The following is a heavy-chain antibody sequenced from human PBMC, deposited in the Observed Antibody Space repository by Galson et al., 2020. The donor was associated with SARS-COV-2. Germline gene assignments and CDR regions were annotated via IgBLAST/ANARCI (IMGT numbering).Heavy chain of an antibody. CDR1: GYTLTELS. CDR2: FDPEDGET. CDR3: ATVYSIFGGEGYRRGAYY. V-gene: IGHV1-24*01. D-gene: IGHD3-3*01. J-gene: IGHJ4*02. Sequence: ASVKVSCKVSGYTLTELSMHWVRQAPGKGLEWMGGFDPEDGETIYAQKFQGRVTMTEDTSTDTAYMELSSLRSEDTAVYYCATVYSIFGGEGYRRGAYYWGQGSLVTVSS.